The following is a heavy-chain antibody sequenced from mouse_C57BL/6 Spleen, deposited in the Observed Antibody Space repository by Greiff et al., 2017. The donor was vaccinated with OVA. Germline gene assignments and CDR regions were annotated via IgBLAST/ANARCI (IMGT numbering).Heavy chain of an antibody. CDR1: GYTFTSYW. CDR3: ARSGGWLTPGAMDY. J-gene: IGHJ4*01. CDR2: IYPGSGST. Sequence: VQLQQSGAELVKPGASVKMSCKASGYTFTSYWITWVKQRPGQGLEWIGDIYPGSGSTNYNEKFKSKATLTVDTSSSTAYMQLSSLTSEDSAVYYCARSGGWLTPGAMDYWGQGTSVTVSS. V-gene: IGHV1-55*01. D-gene: IGHD2-3*01.